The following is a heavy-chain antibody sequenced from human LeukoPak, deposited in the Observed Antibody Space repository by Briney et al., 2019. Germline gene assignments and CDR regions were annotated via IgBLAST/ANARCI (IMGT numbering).Heavy chain of an antibody. V-gene: IGHV1-24*01. D-gene: IGHD3-22*01. CDR2: FDPEDGET. CDR1: GYTLTELS. J-gene: IGHJ4*02. CDR3: ATSPYYYDSSGYYRY. Sequence: ASVKVSCKVSGYTLTELSMHWVRQAPGKGLEWMGGFDPEDGETIYAQKFQGRVTMTEDTSTDTAYMELSSLRSEDTVVYYCATSPYYYDSSGYYRYWGQGTLVTVSS.